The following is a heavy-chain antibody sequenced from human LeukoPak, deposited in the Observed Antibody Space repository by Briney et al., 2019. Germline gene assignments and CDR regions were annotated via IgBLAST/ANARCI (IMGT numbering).Heavy chain of an antibody. J-gene: IGHJ4*01. CDR2: TGISSGNT. CDR3: ANEHRVAFDN. Sequence: GGSLRLSCAASGFNFIDYSMNWVRQAPGKGLEWVSYTGISSGNTKYADSVKGRLTISRENARNSLYLQINILRAEDTAVYYCANEHRVAFDNLGHGTLVTGS. V-gene: IGHV3-48*01. CDR1: GFNFIDYS.